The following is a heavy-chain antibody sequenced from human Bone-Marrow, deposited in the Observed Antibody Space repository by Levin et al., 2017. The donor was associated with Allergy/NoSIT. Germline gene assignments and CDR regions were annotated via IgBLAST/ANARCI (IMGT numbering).Heavy chain of an antibody. Sequence: PGGSLRLSCDASGFTFSDYYMAWIRQTPKEGLEWVAEISASGSTKNYADSVKGRFTVSRDNAKSSLFLHMSILRPEDAAIYYCVREKGVLVMEMEDCYFDLWGRGALVTVSS. V-gene: IGHV3-11*01. J-gene: IGHJ2*01. CDR3: VREKGVLVMEMEDCYFDL. D-gene: IGHD3-16*02. CDR2: ISASGSTK. CDR1: GFTFSDYY.